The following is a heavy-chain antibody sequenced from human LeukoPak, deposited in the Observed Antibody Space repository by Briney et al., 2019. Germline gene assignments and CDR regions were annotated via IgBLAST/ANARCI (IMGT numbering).Heavy chain of an antibody. Sequence: GGSLRLSCAASGFYFRDHWMDWVHQAAGKGLEGVGHIKTDGSETYYLDSLKGRISISRDNTNNALYLQMNSLRVEDTAVYYCVKNDGWFHLAQWGQGTLVTVSS. CDR1: GFYFRDHW. D-gene: IGHD6-19*01. CDR3: VKNDGWFHLAQ. CDR2: IKTDGSET. J-gene: IGHJ4*02. V-gene: IGHV3-7*03.